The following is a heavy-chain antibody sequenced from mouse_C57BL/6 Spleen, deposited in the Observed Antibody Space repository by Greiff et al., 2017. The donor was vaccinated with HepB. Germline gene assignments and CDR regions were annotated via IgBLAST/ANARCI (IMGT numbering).Heavy chain of an antibody. Sequence: QVQLQQPGTELVKPGASVKLSCKASGYTFTSYWLHWVKQRPGQGLEWLGNINPSNGGTNYNEKFKSKATLTVDTSSSSAYRQLRSLTSEASAVDDYARGCYDYDGFACWGQGTLVTVSA. J-gene: IGHJ3*01. CDR3: ARGCYDYDGFAC. V-gene: IGHV1-53*01. CDR2: INPSNGGT. D-gene: IGHD2-4*01. CDR1: GYTFTSYW.